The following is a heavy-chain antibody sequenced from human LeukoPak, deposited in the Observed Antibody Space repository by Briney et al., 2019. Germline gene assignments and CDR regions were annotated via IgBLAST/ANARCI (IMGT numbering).Heavy chain of an antibody. CDR3: ARDLVPLSPPRAFDI. J-gene: IGHJ3*02. D-gene: IGHD6-6*01. V-gene: IGHV3-30*03. CDR1: GFTFSSYG. CDR2: ISYDGSNK. Sequence: GGSLRLSCAASGFTFSSYGMHWVRQAPGQGLEWVAVISYDGSNKYYADSVKGRFTISRDNSKNTLYLQMNSLRAEDTAVYYCARDLVPLSPPRAFDIWGQGTMVTVSS.